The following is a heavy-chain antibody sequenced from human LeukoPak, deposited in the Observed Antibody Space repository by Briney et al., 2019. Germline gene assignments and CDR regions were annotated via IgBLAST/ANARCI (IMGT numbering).Heavy chain of an antibody. V-gene: IGHV3-48*03. D-gene: IGHD6-19*01. Sequence: WRVLRLSCAASGFTFSSYEMNWVRQAPGKGLEWVSYISSSGSTIYYADSVKGRFTISRDNAKNSLYLQMNSLRAEDTAVYYCARSVRGLAVASHFDYWGQGTLVTVSS. J-gene: IGHJ4*02. CDR1: GFTFSSYE. CDR3: ARSVRGLAVASHFDY. CDR2: ISSSGSTI.